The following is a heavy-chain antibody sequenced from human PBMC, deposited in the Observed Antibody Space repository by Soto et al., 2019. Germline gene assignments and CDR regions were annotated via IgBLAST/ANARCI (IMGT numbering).Heavy chain of an antibody. CDR2: INPNSGGT. Sequence: ASVKVSCNASGYTFTGYYMHWVRQAPGQGLEWMGWINPNSGGTHYAQKFQGRVTMTRDTSISTAYMELSRLRSDDTAVYYCARGFDVDFWNGYIGNYCYYCMGAWGQGTTVTVSS. D-gene: IGHD3-3*01. J-gene: IGHJ6*02. CDR1: GYTFTGYY. V-gene: IGHV1-2*02. CDR3: ARGFDVDFWNGYIGNYCYYCMGA.